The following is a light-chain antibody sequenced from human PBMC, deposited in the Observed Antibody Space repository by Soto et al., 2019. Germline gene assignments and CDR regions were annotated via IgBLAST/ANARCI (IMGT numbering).Light chain of an antibody. CDR3: ASWDDSLDVVV. CDR2: SNT. CDR1: TSNIGSDT. V-gene: IGLV1-44*01. J-gene: IGLJ2*01. Sequence: QSVLTQPPSASGTPGQRVTISCSGSTSNIGSDTVNWYQQLPGRAPKLLIYSNTQRPSGVPDRFSGSNSCASASLAISGLQSEDEADYYCASWDDSLDVVVFGGGTKVTVL.